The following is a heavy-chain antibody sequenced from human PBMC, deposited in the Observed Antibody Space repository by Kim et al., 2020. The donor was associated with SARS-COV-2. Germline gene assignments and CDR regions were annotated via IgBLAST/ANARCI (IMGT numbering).Heavy chain of an antibody. Sequence: SETLSLTCTVSGGSISSYYWSWIRQPAGKGLEWIGRIYTSGSTNYNPSLKSRVTMSVDTSKNQFSLKLSSVTAADTAVYYCARDLSVRGIVVVINAFDIWGQGTMVTVSS. CDR1: GGSISSYY. J-gene: IGHJ3*02. CDR2: IYTSGST. CDR3: ARDLSVRGIVVVINAFDI. D-gene: IGHD3-22*01. V-gene: IGHV4-4*07.